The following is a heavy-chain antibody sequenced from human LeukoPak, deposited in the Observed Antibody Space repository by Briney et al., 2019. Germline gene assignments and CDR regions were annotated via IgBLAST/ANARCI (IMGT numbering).Heavy chain of an antibody. D-gene: IGHD3-10*01. J-gene: IGHJ5*02. Sequence: GGSLRLSCAASGFTFSSYSMNWVRQAPGKGLEWVSHISSSSSTIYYADSVKGRFTISRDNAKNSLSLQMNSLRAEDTAVYYCARPLMYYYGSETYFWFDPWGQGTLVTVSS. CDR1: GFTFSSYS. V-gene: IGHV3-48*04. CDR3: ARPLMYYYGSETYFWFDP. CDR2: ISSSSSTI.